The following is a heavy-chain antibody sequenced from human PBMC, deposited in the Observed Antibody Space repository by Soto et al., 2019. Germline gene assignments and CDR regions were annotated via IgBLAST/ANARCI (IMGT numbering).Heavy chain of an antibody. V-gene: IGHV4-59*01. Sequence: QVQLQESGPGLVKPSETLSLTCTVSGGSISSYYWSWIRQPPGKGLEWIGYIYYSGSTNYNPSLKSRVTISVDTSKNQFSLKLSSVTAADTAVYYCAKGGSSSWFTPDYWGQGTLVTVSS. CDR3: AKGGSSSWFTPDY. CDR1: GGSISSYY. D-gene: IGHD6-13*01. J-gene: IGHJ4*02. CDR2: IYYSGST.